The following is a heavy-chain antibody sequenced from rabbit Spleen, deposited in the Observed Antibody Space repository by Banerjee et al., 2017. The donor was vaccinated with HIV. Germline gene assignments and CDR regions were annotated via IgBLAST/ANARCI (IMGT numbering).Heavy chain of an antibody. Sequence: QLLEESGGDLVKPGASLTLTCIASGVSFSGDSYMCWVRQAPGKGLEWIVCIDTGSSGFTYYASWAKGRFTISKTSSTTVTLQMTSLTAADTATYFCARDTSSSFSSYGMDLWGQGTLVTVS. CDR2: IDTGSSGFT. D-gene: IGHD1-1*01. J-gene: IGHJ3*01. V-gene: IGHV1S40*01. CDR1: GVSFSGDSY. CDR3: ARDTSSSFSSYGMDL.